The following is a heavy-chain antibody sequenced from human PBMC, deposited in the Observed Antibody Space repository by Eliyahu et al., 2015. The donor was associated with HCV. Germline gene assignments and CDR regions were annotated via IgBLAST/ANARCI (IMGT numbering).Heavy chain of an antibody. V-gene: IGHV3-43D*03. Sequence: AAXGFTFDDYAMHWVRQTPGKGLEWVSFISWDGSSTYYADSVKGRFTISRDNSKNSLNLQMKSLRADDTALYYCAKDMGLKGEALNYYFDYWGQGTLVTVSS. J-gene: IGHJ4*02. CDR2: ISWDGSST. D-gene: IGHD3-10*01. CDR1: GFTFDDYA. CDR3: AKDMGLKGEALNYYFDY.